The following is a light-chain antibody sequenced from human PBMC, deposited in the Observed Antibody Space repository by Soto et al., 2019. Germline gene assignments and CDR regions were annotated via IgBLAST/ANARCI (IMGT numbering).Light chain of an antibody. CDR2: AAS. Sequence: DIQMTQSRASLSASVGDRVTITCRASQSITNYLNWYQHKPGKAPKLLVYAASSLQSGVPSRFSGSGSGTDFTLTISSLQPEDFATYFCQQSHNMPFTFGPGTKVDIK. CDR1: QSITNY. J-gene: IGKJ3*01. CDR3: QQSHNMPFT. V-gene: IGKV1-39*01.